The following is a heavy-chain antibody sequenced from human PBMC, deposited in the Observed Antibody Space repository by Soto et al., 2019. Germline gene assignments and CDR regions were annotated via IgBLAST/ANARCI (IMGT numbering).Heavy chain of an antibody. J-gene: IGHJ5*02. Sequence: VGSLRLSCAASGFTFSNYAMSWVRQTPGKGLEWVSVISGSAGSTNYADSVKGRLTISRDNSKNTLFLQLNSLRADDTAVYYCTELTTWSGGWFDPWGQGTLVTVSS. CDR3: TELTTWSGGWFDP. D-gene: IGHD3-16*01. CDR1: GFTFSNYA. CDR2: ISGSAGST. V-gene: IGHV3-23*01.